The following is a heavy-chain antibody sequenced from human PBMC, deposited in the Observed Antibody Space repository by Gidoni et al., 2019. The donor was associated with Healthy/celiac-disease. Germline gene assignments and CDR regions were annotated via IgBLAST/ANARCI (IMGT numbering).Heavy chain of an antibody. CDR1: GGSFSGYY. D-gene: IGHD6-13*01. Sequence: QVQLQQWGAGLLKPSETLYLTCAVYGGSFSGYYWSWIRQPPGKGLEWIGEINHSGTTNYTPSLKSRVTISVDTSKNQFSLRLSSVTAADTAVYYCARGRAAAGYDYWGQGTLVTVSS. V-gene: IGHV4-34*01. CDR2: INHSGTT. CDR3: ARGRAAAGYDY. J-gene: IGHJ4*02.